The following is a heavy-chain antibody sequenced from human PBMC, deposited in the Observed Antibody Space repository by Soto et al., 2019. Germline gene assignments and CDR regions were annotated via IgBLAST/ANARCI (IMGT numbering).Heavy chain of an antibody. CDR2: IIPSLGIA. J-gene: IGHJ6*02. V-gene: IGHV1-69*08. CDR3: AREQVILGTYGMDV. CDR1: GGTFSSYT. Sequence: QVQLVQSGAEVKKPGSSVKVSCKASGGTFSSYTISWVRQAPGQGLEWMGRIIPSLGIADYAQKFQGRVTITADKSTSKAYMELNSLRSEDTAVYYCAREQVILGTYGMDVWGQGTTVTVSS. D-gene: IGHD2-15*01.